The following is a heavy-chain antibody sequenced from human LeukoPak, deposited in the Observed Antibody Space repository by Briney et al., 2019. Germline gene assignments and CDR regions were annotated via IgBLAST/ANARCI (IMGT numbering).Heavy chain of an antibody. V-gene: IGHV1-18*01. CDR1: GYIFTNYG. CDR2: INVYNGLT. D-gene: IGHD3-10*01. Sequence: ASVKVSCKPSGYIFTNYGVSWVRQAPGQGLEWMGWINVYNGLTIYAQEFQGRVTLTTDTSTSTAHMDLRSLRSDDTAVYYCVRDSDHTPDYWGQGTLVTVSS. CDR3: VRDSDHTPDY. J-gene: IGHJ4*02.